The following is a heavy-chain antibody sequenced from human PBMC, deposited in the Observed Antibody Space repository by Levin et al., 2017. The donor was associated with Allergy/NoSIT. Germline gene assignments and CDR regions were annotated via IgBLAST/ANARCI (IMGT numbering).Heavy chain of an antibody. Sequence: SGESLKISCQGSGYSFPHYWIDWVRQMPGKGLEWMGRIQPSDSKTKYSPSFQGHVTFSIDKSISTVYLQWTSLKASDTATYYCASGGSGTVYFGMDVWGQGTTVTVSS. CDR3: ASGGSGTVYFGMDV. CDR1: GYSFPHYW. V-gene: IGHV5-10-1*01. D-gene: IGHD3-10*01. J-gene: IGHJ6*02. CDR2: IQPSDSKT.